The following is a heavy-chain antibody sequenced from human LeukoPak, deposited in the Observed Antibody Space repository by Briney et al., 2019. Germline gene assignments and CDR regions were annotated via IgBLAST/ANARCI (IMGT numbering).Heavy chain of an antibody. D-gene: IGHD6-6*01. CDR3: ARERSIAARQNWFDP. CDR2: NNPNSGST. V-gene: IGHV1-2*02. CDR1: GYTFTGYY. Sequence: SVQVSCKASGYTFTGYYMYCVRQAPGEGLEWMGWNNPNSGSTNYAQKFQGRVTMTRDTSISTAYMELSRLTSDDTAVYYCARERSIAARQNWFDPWGQGTLVTVSS. J-gene: IGHJ5*02.